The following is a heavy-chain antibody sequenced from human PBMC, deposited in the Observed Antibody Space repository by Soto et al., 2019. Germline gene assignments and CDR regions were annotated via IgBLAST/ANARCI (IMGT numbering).Heavy chain of an antibody. D-gene: IGHD6-13*01. CDR1: GFTFSGSA. Sequence: EVQLVESGGGLVQPGGSLKLSCAASGFTFSGSAMHWVRQASGKGLEWVGRIRSKANSYATAYAASVKGRFTISRDDSKNTAYLQMNSLKTEDTAVYXXXXXXXXXXXXXWYGYYYYGMXV. J-gene: IGHJ6*01. V-gene: IGHV3-73*02. CDR3: XXXXXXXXXXXWYGYYYYGMXV. CDR2: IRSKANSYAT.